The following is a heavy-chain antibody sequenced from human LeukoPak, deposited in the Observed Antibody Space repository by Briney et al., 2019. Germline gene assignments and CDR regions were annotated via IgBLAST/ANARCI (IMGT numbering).Heavy chain of an antibody. V-gene: IGHV3-30*18. CDR2: ISYDGSNK. CDR1: GFTFSSYG. CDR3: AKDSPYLDY. J-gene: IGHJ4*02. Sequence: GGSLRLSCAASGFTFSSYGMHWVRQAPGKGLEWVAVISYDGSNKYYADSVKGRFTISRDNSKNTLYLRMNSLRAEDTAVYYCAKDSPYLDYWGQGTLVTVSS.